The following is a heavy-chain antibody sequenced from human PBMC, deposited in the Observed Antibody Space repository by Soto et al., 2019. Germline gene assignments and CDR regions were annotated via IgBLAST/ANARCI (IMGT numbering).Heavy chain of an antibody. CDR2: INAGNGNT. V-gene: IGHV1-3*01. CDR3: ARGGGWYVWFDP. J-gene: IGHJ5*02. Sequence: ASVKVSCKASGYSFTSYAMHWVRQAPGQRLEWMGWINAGNGNTKYSQKFQGRVTITRDTSASTAYMELSSLRSEDTAVYYCARGGGWYVWFDPWGQGTLVTVSS. CDR1: GYSFTSYA. D-gene: IGHD6-19*01.